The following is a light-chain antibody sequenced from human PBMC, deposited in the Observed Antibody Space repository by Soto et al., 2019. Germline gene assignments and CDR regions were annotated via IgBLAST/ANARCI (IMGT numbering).Light chain of an antibody. V-gene: IGKV3-11*01. Sequence: IGLSQSPATLSLTTGERATLSCRASQSVSSYLVWYQQKPGQAPRLLISDASNRATGIPARFSGSGSGADFTLTISSLQHEDFVVYYCQQRNNRPLPVGEGTKVDIK. CDR1: QSVSSY. J-gene: IGKJ1*01. CDR3: QQRNNRPLP. CDR2: DAS.